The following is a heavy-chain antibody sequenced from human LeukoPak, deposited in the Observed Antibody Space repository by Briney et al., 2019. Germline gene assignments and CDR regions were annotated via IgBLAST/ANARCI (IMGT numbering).Heavy chain of an antibody. J-gene: IGHJ3*02. CDR2: INPNSGGT. V-gene: IGHV1-2*02. D-gene: IGHD1-26*01. CDR1: EYTFTGYY. CDR3: ARGGSGSYKGAFDI. Sequence: ASVKVSCKASEYTFTGYYMHWVRQAPGQGLEWMGWINPNSGGTNYAQKFQGRVTMTRDTSISTAYMELSRLRSDDTAVYYCARGGSGSYKGAFDIWGQGTMVTVSS.